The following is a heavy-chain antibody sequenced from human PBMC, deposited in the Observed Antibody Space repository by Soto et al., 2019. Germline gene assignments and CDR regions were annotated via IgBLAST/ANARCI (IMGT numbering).Heavy chain of an antibody. CDR2: IIPILGSA. Sequence: QVQLVQSGAEVKRPGSAVNVYCKASGGTIISHAISWVRQAPGQGLEWMGGIIPILGSANYAQKFQDRLTIIADASTSTTYMELSSLRSDDAAVYSCASRERVDAFDVWGQGTLVTVSS. V-gene: IGHV1-69*01. D-gene: IGHD1-26*01. CDR1: GGTIISHA. CDR3: ASRERVDAFDV. J-gene: IGHJ3*01.